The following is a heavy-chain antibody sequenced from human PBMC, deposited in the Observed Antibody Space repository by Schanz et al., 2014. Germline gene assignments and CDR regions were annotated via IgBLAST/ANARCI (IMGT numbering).Heavy chain of an antibody. CDR1: GNTFTAYY. J-gene: IGHJ4*02. D-gene: IGHD3-3*01. Sequence: QVRLEQSAAEVKKPGASVKVSCTSYGNTFTAYYVNWVRQAPGQGLEWMGVINPSGGSTIYAQKFQGRVTMTRDTSTSTVYMELSSLRSEDTAVYYCARGTRVRTTDFWSGLYYFDYWGQGTLVTVSS. CDR3: ARGTRVRTTDFWSGLYYFDY. CDR2: INPSGGST. V-gene: IGHV1-46*01.